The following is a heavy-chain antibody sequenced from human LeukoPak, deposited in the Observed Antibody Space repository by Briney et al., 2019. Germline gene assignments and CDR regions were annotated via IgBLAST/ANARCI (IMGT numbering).Heavy chain of an antibody. CDR2: ISSSGSTI. Sequence: GSLRLSCAASGFTFSDYYMSWIRQAPGRGLEWVSYISSSGSTIYYADSVKGRFTISRHNAKNSLYLQMNSLRAEDTAVYYCARVPDYGDSVDYWGQGTLVTVSS. V-gene: IGHV3-11*04. J-gene: IGHJ4*02. D-gene: IGHD4-17*01. CDR3: ARVPDYGDSVDY. CDR1: GFTFSDYY.